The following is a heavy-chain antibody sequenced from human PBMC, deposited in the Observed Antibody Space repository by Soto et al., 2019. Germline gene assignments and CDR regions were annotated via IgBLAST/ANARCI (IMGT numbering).Heavy chain of an antibody. D-gene: IGHD3-3*01. J-gene: IGHJ5*02. CDR2: ISAYDGKT. Sequence: ASVKVSCKTSGYTFNTYGINWVRQAPGQGLELMGWISAYDGKTTYAEKFQGRVTLTTDTSTSTAYMELRSLRSGDAAIYYFARDPHEFWTSYWFDPWGQGTPVTVSS. CDR3: ARDPHEFWTSYWFDP. V-gene: IGHV1-18*01. CDR1: GYTFNTYG.